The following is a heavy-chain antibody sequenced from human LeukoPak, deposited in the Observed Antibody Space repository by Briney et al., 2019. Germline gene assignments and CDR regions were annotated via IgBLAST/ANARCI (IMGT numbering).Heavy chain of an antibody. CDR3: ARLDSSTYVGFFDI. J-gene: IGHJ3*02. Sequence: GGSLRLSCAASGFTFSSYAMSWVRQASGKGLEWVSAISGSGGSTYYADSVKGRFTISRDNAKNSLYLQMNSLRAEDTAVYYCARLDSSTYVGFFDIWGQGTMVTVSS. D-gene: IGHD3-22*01. CDR1: GFTFSSYA. CDR2: ISGSGGST. V-gene: IGHV3-23*01.